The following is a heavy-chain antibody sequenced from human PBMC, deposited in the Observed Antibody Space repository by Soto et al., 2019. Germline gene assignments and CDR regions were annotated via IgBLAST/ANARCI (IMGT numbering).Heavy chain of an antibody. CDR1: GYTLNTYY. V-gene: IGHV1-46*02. CDR3: ARGGHIAVVTDSFDY. CDR2: IHPSGGGS. D-gene: IGHD2-21*02. J-gene: IGHJ4*02. Sequence: GASVKVSCKPSGYTLNTYYLHWVRQAPRQGLEWMGIIHPSGGGSTYAQKFLGRVTMTRDTSTSTVFMELSSLRSADTAVYYCARGGHIAVVTDSFDYWGQGTLVTVSS.